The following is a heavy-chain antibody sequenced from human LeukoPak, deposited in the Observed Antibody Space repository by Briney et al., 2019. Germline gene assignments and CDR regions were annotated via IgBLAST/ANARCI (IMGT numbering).Heavy chain of an antibody. Sequence: SETLSLTCTVSGGSISSSSYYWGWIRQPPGKGLEWIGSIYYSGSTNYNPSLKSRVTISVDTSKNQFSLKLTSVTAADTALYYCARGAYSYGHPPSLDYWGQGTLVTVSS. CDR2: IYYSGST. CDR1: GGSISSSSYY. D-gene: IGHD5-18*01. J-gene: IGHJ4*02. CDR3: ARGAYSYGHPPSLDY. V-gene: IGHV4-39*07.